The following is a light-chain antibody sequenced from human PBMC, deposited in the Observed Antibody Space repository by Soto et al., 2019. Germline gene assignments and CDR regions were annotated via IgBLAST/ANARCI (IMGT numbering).Light chain of an antibody. V-gene: IGLV2-8*01. Sequence: QSVLTQPPSASGSLGQSVTMSCTGTSSDIGTYDYVSWYQQHPGRAPKLIIFEVSKRPSGVPDRFSGSKSGNTASLIVSGLQPDDEAEYHCTSYTGDDFTFVFGTGTKVTV. CDR3: TSYTGDDFTFV. J-gene: IGLJ1*01. CDR2: EVS. CDR1: SSDIGTYDY.